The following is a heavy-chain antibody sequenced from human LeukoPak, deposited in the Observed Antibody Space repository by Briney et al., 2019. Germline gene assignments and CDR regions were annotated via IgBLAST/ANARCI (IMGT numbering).Heavy chain of an antibody. CDR2: IYISGIT. D-gene: IGHD3-10*01. J-gene: IGHJ4*02. CDR3: VKEASFYYGSGSYYFDY. Sequence: GGSLRLSCTVSGFTVNSNDMNWVRQAPGKGLEWVSLIYISGITKYADSVQGRFTISRDNSKNTLSLQMTSLRAEDTAIYYCVKEASFYYGSGSYYFDYWGQGTLVTVSS. V-gene: IGHV3-66*01. CDR1: GFTVNSND.